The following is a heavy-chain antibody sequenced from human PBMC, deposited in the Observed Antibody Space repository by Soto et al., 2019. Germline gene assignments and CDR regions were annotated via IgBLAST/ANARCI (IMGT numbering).Heavy chain of an antibody. CDR3: ARASLRLLDY. Sequence: PSETLSLTCAVSGGSISSGGYSWSWIRQPPGKGLEWIGYIYHSGSTYYNPSLKSRVTISVDRSKNQFSLKLSSVTAADTAVYYCARASLRLLDYWGQGTLVTVSS. CDR2: IYHSGST. CDR1: GGSISSGGYS. J-gene: IGHJ4*02. D-gene: IGHD4-17*01. V-gene: IGHV4-30-2*01.